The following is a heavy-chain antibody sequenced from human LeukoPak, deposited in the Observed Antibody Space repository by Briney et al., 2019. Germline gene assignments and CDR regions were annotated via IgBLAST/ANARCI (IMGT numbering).Heavy chain of an antibody. J-gene: IGHJ4*02. V-gene: IGHV1-8*01. Sequence: ASVKVSCKATGYTFTSYDFNWVRQATGQGLEWLGWMNPSSGNTGYAQKFQGRVTMTRNTSISTAYMELSSLRSEDTAVYYCARNLPATGDFDCWGQRTLVTVSS. CDR1: GYTFTSYD. CDR2: MNPSSGNT. CDR3: ARNLPATGDFDC. D-gene: IGHD3-10*01.